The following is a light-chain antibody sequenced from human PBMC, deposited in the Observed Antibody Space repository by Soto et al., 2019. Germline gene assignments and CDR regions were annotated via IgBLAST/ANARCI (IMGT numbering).Light chain of an antibody. CDR1: SSDVGGYNF. CDR2: EVS. V-gene: IGLV2-8*01. Sequence: QSALTQPPSASGSPGQSVTISCTGTSSDVGGYNFVSWYQQHPGKAPKLMISEVSKRPSGVPDRFSGSKSGNTASLTVSGLQAEDAADYFCSSYAGFPVVVGGGTKLAVL. J-gene: IGLJ2*01. CDR3: SSYAGFPVV.